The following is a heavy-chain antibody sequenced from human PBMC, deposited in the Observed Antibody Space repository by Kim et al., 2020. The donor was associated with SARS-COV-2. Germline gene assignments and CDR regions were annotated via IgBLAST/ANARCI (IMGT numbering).Heavy chain of an antibody. V-gene: IGHV3-66*01. CDR3: AREGS. Sequence: IYSGGSTYYADSVKGRFTISRDNSKNTLYLQMNSLGAEDTAVYYCAREGSWGQGTLVTVSS. J-gene: IGHJ4*02. CDR2: IYSGGST.